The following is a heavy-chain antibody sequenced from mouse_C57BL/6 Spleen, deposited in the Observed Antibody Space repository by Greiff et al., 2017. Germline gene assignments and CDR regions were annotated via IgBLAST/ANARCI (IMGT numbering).Heavy chain of an antibody. CDR1: GYTFTSYW. J-gene: IGHJ4*01. CDR2: IHPNSGST. Sequence: VQLQQPGAELVKPGASVKLSCKASGYTFTSYWMHWVKQRPGQGLEWIGMIHPNSGSTNYNEKFKSKATLTVDKSSSTAYMQLSSLTSEDSAVYYCARRGITVAAWAMDYWGQGTSVTVSS. V-gene: IGHV1-64*01. D-gene: IGHD1-1*01. CDR3: ARRGITVAAWAMDY.